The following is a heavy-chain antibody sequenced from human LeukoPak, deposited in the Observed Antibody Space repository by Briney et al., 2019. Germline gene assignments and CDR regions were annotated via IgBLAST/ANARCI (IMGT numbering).Heavy chain of an antibody. V-gene: IGHV4-34*01. Sequence: SETLSLTCAVYGWSFSGYYWSWIRQPPGKGLEWIGEINHSGSTNYNPSLKSRVTISVDTSKNQFSLKLSSVTAADTAVYYCARVRNPRPGYSSGWYKFYYFDYWGQGTLVTVSS. CDR2: INHSGST. CDR1: GWSFSGYY. D-gene: IGHD6-19*01. CDR3: ARVRNPRPGYSSGWYKFYYFDY. J-gene: IGHJ4*02.